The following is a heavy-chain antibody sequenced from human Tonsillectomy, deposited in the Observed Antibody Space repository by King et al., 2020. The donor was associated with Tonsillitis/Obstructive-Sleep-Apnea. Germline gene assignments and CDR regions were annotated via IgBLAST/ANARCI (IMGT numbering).Heavy chain of an antibody. CDR2: ISSSGSTI. Sequence: VQLVESGGGLVQPGGSLRLSCAASGFTYSSYTMNWVRQAPGKGLEWLSYISSSGSTIYYAASVKGRFTTSRDNAKNSLYLQMNSLRDEDTAVYYCARDLNWAFDIWGQGTMVTVSS. J-gene: IGHJ3*02. V-gene: IGHV3-48*02. CDR1: GFTYSSYT. CDR3: ARDLNWAFDI. D-gene: IGHD1-1*01.